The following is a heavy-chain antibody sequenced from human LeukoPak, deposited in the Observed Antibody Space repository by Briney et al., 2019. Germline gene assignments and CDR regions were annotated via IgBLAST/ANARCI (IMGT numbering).Heavy chain of an antibody. CDR1: GYTLTELS. CDR2: FDPEDGET. J-gene: IGHJ3*02. CDR3: ARDCSGGSCYSGSGAFDI. Sequence: ASVKVSCKVSGYTLTELSMHWVRQAPGKGLEWMGGFDPEDGETIYAQKFQGRVTMTEDTSTDTAYMELSSLRSEDTAVYYCARDCSGGSCYSGSGAFDIWGQGTMVTVSS. V-gene: IGHV1-24*01. D-gene: IGHD2-15*01.